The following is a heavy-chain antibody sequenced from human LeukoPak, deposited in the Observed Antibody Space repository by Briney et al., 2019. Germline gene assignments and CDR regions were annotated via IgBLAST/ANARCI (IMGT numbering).Heavy chain of an antibody. Sequence: PGGSLRLSCAASGFTFTTYTMNWVRQAPGKGLEWVSYISSSSATIYYADSVQGRFTISRDNAKNSLYLQMNSLRAEDTAVYYCARYLRVVPLDYWGQGTLVTVSS. CDR2: ISSSSATI. V-gene: IGHV3-48*01. D-gene: IGHD3-10*01. CDR1: GFTFTTYT. CDR3: ARYLRVVPLDY. J-gene: IGHJ4*02.